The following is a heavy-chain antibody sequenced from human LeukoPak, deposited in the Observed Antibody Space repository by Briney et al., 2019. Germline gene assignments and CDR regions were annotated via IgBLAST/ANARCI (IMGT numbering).Heavy chain of an antibody. CDR3: ARASGDTAMGRPFDY. V-gene: IGHV1-8*01. D-gene: IGHD5-18*01. CDR2: MNPNSGNT. CDR1: GYTFTSYD. Sequence: ASVKVSCKASGYTFTSYDITWVRQATGQGLEWMGWMNPNSGNTGYAQKFQGRVTMTRNTSISTAYMELSSLRSEDTAVYYCARASGDTAMGRPFDYWGQGTLVTVSS. J-gene: IGHJ4*02.